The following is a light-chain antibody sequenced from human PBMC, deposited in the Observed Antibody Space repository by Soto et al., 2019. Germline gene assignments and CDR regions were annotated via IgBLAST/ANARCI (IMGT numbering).Light chain of an antibody. Sequence: DLQMTQSPSTLSASVGDRVTITCRASQSISSWLAWYHHKPGKAPKLLIYKASNLESGVPSRFSGSGSGTEFTLTISSLQPDDFATYFCQQYNSFPWTFGQGTKVEIK. CDR1: QSISSW. CDR3: QQYNSFPWT. J-gene: IGKJ1*01. V-gene: IGKV1-5*03. CDR2: KAS.